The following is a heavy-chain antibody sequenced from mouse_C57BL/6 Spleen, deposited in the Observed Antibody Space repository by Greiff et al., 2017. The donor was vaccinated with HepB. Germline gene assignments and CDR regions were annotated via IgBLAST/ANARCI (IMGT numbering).Heavy chain of an antibody. CDR3: TREVDSSASYAMDY. Sequence: VQLQQSGAELVRPGASVTQSCKASGYTFTDYEMHWVKQTPVHGLEWIGAIDPETGGTTYNQKFKGKAILTADKSSSTAYMELRSLTSEDSAVYYWTREVDSSASYAMDYWGQGTSVTVSS. CDR2: IDPETGGT. J-gene: IGHJ4*01. V-gene: IGHV1-15*01. CDR1: GYTFTDYE. D-gene: IGHD3-2*02.